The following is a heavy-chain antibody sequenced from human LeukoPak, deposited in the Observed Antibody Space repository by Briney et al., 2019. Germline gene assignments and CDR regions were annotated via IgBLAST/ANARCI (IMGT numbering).Heavy chain of an antibody. J-gene: IGHJ5*02. CDR2: IKVDGSDK. V-gene: IGHV3-7*01. CDR1: GFTFSDCG. CDR3: ARGCAYSRNWFDL. Sequence: QPGGSLRLSCAASGFTFSDCGMSWVRQAPGKGPEWVANIKVDGSDKFYADSVKGRFTITRDNAENSLHLQMNSLRVEDTAVYHCARGCAYSRNWFDLWGQGTLVTVSS. D-gene: IGHD3-16*01.